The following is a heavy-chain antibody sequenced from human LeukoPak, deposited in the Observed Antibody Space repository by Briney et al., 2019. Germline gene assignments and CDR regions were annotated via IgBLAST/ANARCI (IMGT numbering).Heavy chain of an antibody. CDR3: AKSALISSSRRPLGGIDY. V-gene: IGHV3-23*01. CDR2: ISGSGGST. Sequence: PGGSLRLSCAASGFTFSGYVMTWVRQPPGKELQWVADISGSGGSTYYADSVKGRFTISRDNSKNTLYLQMNSLRAEDTAVYYCAKSALISSSRRPLGGIDYWGQGTLVTVSS. CDR1: GFTFSGYV. D-gene: IGHD6-6*01. J-gene: IGHJ4*02.